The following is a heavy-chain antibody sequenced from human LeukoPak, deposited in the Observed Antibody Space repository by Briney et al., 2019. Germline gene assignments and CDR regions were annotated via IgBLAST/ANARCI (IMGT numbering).Heavy chain of an antibody. CDR1: GFTFSSYS. CDR2: ISSSSSTI. D-gene: IGHD6-13*01. J-gene: IGHJ3*02. V-gene: IGHV3-48*01. Sequence: PGGSLRLSCAASGFTFSSYSMNWVRQAPGKGLEWVSYISSSSSTIYYADSVKGRFTISRDNAKNSLYLQMNSLRAEDTAVYYCAREKGMYSSAFDIWGQGTMVTVSS. CDR3: AREKGMYSSAFDI.